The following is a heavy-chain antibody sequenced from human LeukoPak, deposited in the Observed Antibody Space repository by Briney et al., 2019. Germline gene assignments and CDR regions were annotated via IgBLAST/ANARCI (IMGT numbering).Heavy chain of an antibody. CDR1: GGSFSGYY. V-gene: IGHV4-34*01. D-gene: IGHD4-23*01. CDR3: ARDEYGGKGAFDY. Sequence: PSETLSLTCAVYGGSFSGYYWSWIRQPPGKGLEWIGEINHSGSTNYNPSLKSRVTISVDTSKNQFSLKLSSVTAADTAVYYCARDEYGGKGAFDYWGQGTLVTVSS. CDR2: INHSGST. J-gene: IGHJ4*02.